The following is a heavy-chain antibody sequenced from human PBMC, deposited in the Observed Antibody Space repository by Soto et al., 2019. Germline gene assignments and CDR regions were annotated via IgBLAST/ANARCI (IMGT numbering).Heavy chain of an antibody. V-gene: IGHV4-31*03. CDR2: IYYSGST. CDR3: ARDEGGSYDSSGYYSYNWFDP. Sequence: QVQLQESGPGLVKPSQTLSLTCTVSGGSISSGGYYWSWIRQHPGKGLEWIGYIYYSGSTYYNPSPKSRVTISVDTSKNQFSLKLSSVTAADTAVYYCARDEGGSYDSSGYYSYNWFDPWGQGTLVTVSS. CDR1: GGSISSGGYY. D-gene: IGHD3-22*01. J-gene: IGHJ5*02.